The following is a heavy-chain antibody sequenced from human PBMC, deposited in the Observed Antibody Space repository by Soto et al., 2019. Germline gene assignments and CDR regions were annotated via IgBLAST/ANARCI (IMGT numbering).Heavy chain of an antibody. J-gene: IGHJ4*02. V-gene: IGHV3-48*02. CDR2: ISSSGGTI. Sequence: GVLRLSCAASGFTFSSYSMNWVRQAPGKGPQWVSYISSSGGTIYYADSVKGRFTISRDNVKNSLYLQMNSLRDEDTAVYYCARDGPDAVTSPFDYWGQGTLVTVS. D-gene: IGHD4-17*01. CDR3: ARDGPDAVTSPFDY. CDR1: GFTFSSYS.